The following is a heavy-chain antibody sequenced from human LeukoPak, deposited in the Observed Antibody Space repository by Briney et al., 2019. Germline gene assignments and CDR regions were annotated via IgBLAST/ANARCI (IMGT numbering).Heavy chain of an antibody. CDR2: IRYDGSNK. J-gene: IGHJ4*02. Sequence: GGSLRLSCAASGFTFSSYGMHWVRQAPGKGLEWVAFIRYDGSNKYYADSVKGRFTISRDDSKNTAYLQMNSLKTEDTAVYFCTRRYYYDSSGNFQRDYWGQGTLVTVSS. V-gene: IGHV3-30*02. CDR3: TRRYYYDSSGNFQRDY. CDR1: GFTFSSYG. D-gene: IGHD3-22*01.